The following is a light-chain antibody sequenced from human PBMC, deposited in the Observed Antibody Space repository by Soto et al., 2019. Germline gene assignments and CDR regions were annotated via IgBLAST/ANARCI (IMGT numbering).Light chain of an antibody. V-gene: IGKV3-20*01. J-gene: IGKJ1*01. CDR1: QSVSSSY. Sequence: EIVLTQSPGIVSLSPGERATLSCRASQSVSSSYLAWYQQKPGQAPRLLIYGASSRATGIPDRFSGSGSGTDFTLTISRLEPEDFALYYCQQYGGSGGTFAQGTKVEIK. CDR3: QQYGGSGGT. CDR2: GAS.